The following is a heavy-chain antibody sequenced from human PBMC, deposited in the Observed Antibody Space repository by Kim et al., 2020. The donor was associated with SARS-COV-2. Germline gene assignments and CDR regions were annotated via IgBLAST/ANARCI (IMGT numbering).Heavy chain of an antibody. Sequence: GGSLRLSCAASGFTFSSYGMHWVRQAPGKGLEWVAVISYDGSNKYYADSVKGRFTISRDNSKNTLYLQMNSLRAEDTAVYYCARDGKGVVVPAAMYYYYG. D-gene: IGHD2-2*01. CDR1: GFTFSSYG. J-gene: IGHJ6*01. CDR3: ARDGKGVVVPAAMYYYYG. CDR2: ISYDGSNK. V-gene: IGHV3-33*05.